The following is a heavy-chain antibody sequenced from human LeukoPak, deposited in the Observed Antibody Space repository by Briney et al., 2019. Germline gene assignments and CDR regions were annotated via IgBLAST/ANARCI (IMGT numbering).Heavy chain of an antibody. CDR3: ARDFGFSPSSGYSFDY. V-gene: IGHV3-33*01. CDR1: GFTFSRYG. Sequence: GGSLRLSCAASGFTFSRYGMHWVRQAPGKGLEWVAVIWYDGSNRQYVDSVKGRFTISRVNSKNTLYLQMNSLRADDTAVYYCARDFGFSPSSGYSFDYWGQGTLVTVSS. D-gene: IGHD3-22*01. J-gene: IGHJ4*02. CDR2: IWYDGSNR.